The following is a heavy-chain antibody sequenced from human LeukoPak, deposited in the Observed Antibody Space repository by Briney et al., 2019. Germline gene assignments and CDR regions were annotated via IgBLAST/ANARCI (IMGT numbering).Heavy chain of an antibody. CDR3: AGGRGYSYGYDFDY. D-gene: IGHD5-18*01. CDR1: GGTFSSYT. J-gene: IGHJ4*02. V-gene: IGHV1-69*02. CDR2: MIPILGIA. Sequence: SVKVSCKASGGTFSSYTISWVRQAPGQGLEWMGRMIPILGIANYAQKFQGGVTITADKSTSTAYMELSSLRSEDTAVYYCAGGRGYSYGYDFDYWGQGTLVTVSS.